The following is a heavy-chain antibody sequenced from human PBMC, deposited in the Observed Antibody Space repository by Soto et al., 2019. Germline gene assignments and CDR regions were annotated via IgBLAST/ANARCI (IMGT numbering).Heavy chain of an antibody. CDR2: IYYSGST. V-gene: IGHV4-59*01. D-gene: IGHD3-10*01. J-gene: IGHJ5*02. Sequence: SETLSLTCTFSGGSIKRFFWNRIPQPPGKGLEWIGYIYYSGSTNYNPSLKSRVTISVDTSKNQFSLKLSSVTAADTAVYYCARDPGSGSYYGWFDPWGQGTLVTVSS. CDR1: GGSIKRFF. CDR3: ARDPGSGSYYGWFDP.